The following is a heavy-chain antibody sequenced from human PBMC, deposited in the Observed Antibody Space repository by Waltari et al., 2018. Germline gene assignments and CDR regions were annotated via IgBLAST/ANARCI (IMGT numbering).Heavy chain of an antibody. D-gene: IGHD4-17*01. CDR3: ASIFAGTAVTTIQPIDI. J-gene: IGHJ3*02. Sequence: QVQLVESGGGVVQPGGSLRLSCAASGFTFSGYGLHWVRQAPGKRVEWVAFITVDGTNKYYADSVKCRFTISRDNPKNTMFLQMNSLRPDDTAIYYCASIFAGTAVTTIQPIDIWGQGTMVTVSS. V-gene: IGHV3-30*02. CDR1: GFTFSGYG. CDR2: ITVDGTNK.